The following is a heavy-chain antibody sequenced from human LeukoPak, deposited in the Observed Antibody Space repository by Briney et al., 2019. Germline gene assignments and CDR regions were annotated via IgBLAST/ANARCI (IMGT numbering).Heavy chain of an antibody. D-gene: IGHD4-17*01. CDR1: GFTFSSYW. Sequence: GGSLRLSCAASGFTFSSYWMSWVRQAPGKGLEGVSSISSDSSYIYYADAVHGRFTVSRDNAKYSLYLQMNSLRAEDTAVYYCVRGSYGAYDYWGQGRLVTVSS. J-gene: IGHJ4*02. V-gene: IGHV3-21*01. CDR3: VRGSYGAYDY. CDR2: ISSDSSYI.